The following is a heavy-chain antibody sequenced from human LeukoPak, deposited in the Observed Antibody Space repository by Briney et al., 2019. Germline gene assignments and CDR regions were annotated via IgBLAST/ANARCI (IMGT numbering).Heavy chain of an antibody. D-gene: IGHD5-12*01. CDR2: INRNSGGT. V-gene: IGHV1-2*06. CDR1: GYTCTSYY. CDR3: ARIVTTSSVGDY. Sequence: ASVKVSFTASGYTCTSYYRHWVRQSPGQALEWMGRINRNSGGTNNAHKFQCRVTMVRDTSISTAYLELSRLRSDDTAVYYCARIVTTSSVGDYWGQGTLVTASS. J-gene: IGHJ4*02.